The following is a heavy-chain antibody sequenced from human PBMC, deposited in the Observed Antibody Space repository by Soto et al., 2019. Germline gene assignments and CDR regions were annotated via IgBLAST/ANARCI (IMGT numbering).Heavy chain of an antibody. D-gene: IGHD3-16*01. V-gene: IGHV4-34*01. Sequence: QVQLQQWGAGLLKPSETLSLTCAVYGGSFSGYYWSWIRQPPGKGLEWIGEINHSGSTNYNPSLKSRVTISVDTSKNQFSLKLSSVTAADTAVYYCARGQITFGGPNQNWFDPWGQGTLVTVSS. CDR1: GGSFSGYY. CDR3: ARGQITFGGPNQNWFDP. CDR2: INHSGST. J-gene: IGHJ5*02.